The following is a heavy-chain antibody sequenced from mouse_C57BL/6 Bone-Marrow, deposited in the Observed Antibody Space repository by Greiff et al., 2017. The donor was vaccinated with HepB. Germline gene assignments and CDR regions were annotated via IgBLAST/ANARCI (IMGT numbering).Heavy chain of an antibody. CDR3: ARSTPYWYFDV. V-gene: IGHV1-64*01. CDR1: GFNIKDYY. J-gene: IGHJ1*03. CDR2: IHPNSGST. Sequence: QVQLQQSGAELVRPGASVKLSCTASGFNIKDYYMHWVKQRPGQGLEWIGMIHPNSGSTNYNEKFKSKATLTVDKSSSTAYMQLSSLTSEDSAVYYCARSTPYWYFDVWGTGTTVTVSS.